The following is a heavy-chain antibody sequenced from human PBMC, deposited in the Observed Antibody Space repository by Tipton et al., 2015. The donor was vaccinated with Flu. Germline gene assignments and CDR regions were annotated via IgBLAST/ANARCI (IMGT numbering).Heavy chain of an antibody. D-gene: IGHD2-21*01. CDR1: GGSISSYTYY. CDR3: ARDSAVFPGALHY. J-gene: IGHJ4*02. CDR2: IYYSGST. Sequence: TLSLTCTVSGGSISSYTYYWGWIRQSPGTGLEWIGSIYYSGSTYYNPSLKSRVTMSIDTSKNQFSLKLTSVTAADTAMYFCARDSAVFPGALHYWGLGKLVTVSS. V-gene: IGHV4-39*07.